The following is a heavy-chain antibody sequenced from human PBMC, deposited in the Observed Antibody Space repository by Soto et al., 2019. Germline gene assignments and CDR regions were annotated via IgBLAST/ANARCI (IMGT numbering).Heavy chain of an antibody. CDR1: GFTFSSYG. V-gene: IGHV3-30*18. CDR2: ISYDGSNK. CDR3: AKDAPPRLTSAGTYFDY. Sequence: GGSLRLSCAASGFTFSSYGMHWVRQAPGKGLKWVAVISYDGSNKYYADSVKGRFTISRDNSKNTLYLQMNSLRAEDTAVYYCAKDAPPRLTSAGTYFDYWGQGTLVTVSS. D-gene: IGHD1-1*01. J-gene: IGHJ4*02.